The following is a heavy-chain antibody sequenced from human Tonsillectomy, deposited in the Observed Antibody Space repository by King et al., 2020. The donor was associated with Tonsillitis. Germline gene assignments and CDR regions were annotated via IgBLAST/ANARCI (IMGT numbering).Heavy chain of an antibody. Sequence: VQLVESGGGVVQPGRSLRLSCAASGFTFSSYPLHWVRQAPGKGLEWVAVISYDGSDKYYADSVKSRFTISRDNSKNTLYLQMNSLRVDDTAVYYCARDLFNNSYDSSGFCDYWGQGTLVTVSS. CDR2: ISYDGSDK. CDR1: GFTFSSYP. D-gene: IGHD3-22*01. CDR3: ARDLFNNSYDSSGFCDY. V-gene: IGHV3-30*04. J-gene: IGHJ4*02.